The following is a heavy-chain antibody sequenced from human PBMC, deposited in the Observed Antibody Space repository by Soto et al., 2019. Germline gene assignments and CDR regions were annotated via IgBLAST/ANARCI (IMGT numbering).Heavy chain of an antibody. D-gene: IGHD2-2*01. CDR3: VRKYPGTRPFDY. CDR1: GFTFNSYS. CDR2: IGTDGNT. V-gene: IGHV3-23*01. J-gene: IGHJ4*01. Sequence: GGSLKLACAASGFTFNSYSMNWVRHAPGKGLAWVSAIGTDGNTYYATSVKGRFTISRDNSRTTLYLQMNSLRVEDTALYYCVRKYPGTRPFDYWGQGTLVTVSS.